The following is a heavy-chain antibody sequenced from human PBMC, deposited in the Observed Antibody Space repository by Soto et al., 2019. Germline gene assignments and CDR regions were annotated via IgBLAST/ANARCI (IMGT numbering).Heavy chain of an antibody. CDR1: GGTFSSYA. CDR3: ARSHRYSYGYDFDY. V-gene: IGHV1-69*13. CDR2: VIPIFGTA. Sequence: WASVKVSCKASGGTFSSYAISWVRQAPGQGLEWMGGVIPIFGTANYAQKFQGRVTITADESTSTAYMELSSLRSEDTAVYYCARSHRYSYGYDFDYWGQGTLVTVSS. J-gene: IGHJ4*02. D-gene: IGHD5-18*01.